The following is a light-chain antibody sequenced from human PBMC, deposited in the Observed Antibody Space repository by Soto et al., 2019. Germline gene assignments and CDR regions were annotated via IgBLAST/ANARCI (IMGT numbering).Light chain of an antibody. J-gene: IGLJ1*01. V-gene: IGLV2-14*03. Sequence: QSVLTQPASVSGSPGQSITISCAGTSSDVGGYNYVSWYQHHPGKAPKLLIYDVSNRPSGVSNRFSGSKSDNTASLTISGLQPEDEADYYCSSYTTSNTRQIVFGTGTRSP. CDR3: SSYTTSNTRQIV. CDR2: DVS. CDR1: SSDVGGYNY.